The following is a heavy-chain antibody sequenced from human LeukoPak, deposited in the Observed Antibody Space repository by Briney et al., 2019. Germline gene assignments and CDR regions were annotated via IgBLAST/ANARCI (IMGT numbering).Heavy chain of an antibody. CDR1: GFNFDDYA. CDR3: ARAAYSSTWYSRYFDL. J-gene: IGHJ2*01. Sequence: GGSLRLSCAASGFNFDDYAMHWVRQVPGKGLEWVSLISWDGTGTYYADSVKGRFTISRDNSKNSLYLQMNSLRAEDTALYYCARAAYSSTWYSRYFDLWGRGTLVTVSS. CDR2: ISWDGTGT. D-gene: IGHD6-13*01. V-gene: IGHV3-43D*03.